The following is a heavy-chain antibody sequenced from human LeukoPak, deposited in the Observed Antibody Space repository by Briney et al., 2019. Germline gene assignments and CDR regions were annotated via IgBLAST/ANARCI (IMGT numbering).Heavy chain of an antibody. Sequence: SETLSLTCNVSGASISSGRNYWGWIRQSPGKGLEWIGSIYYNGNSYYNPSLKSRVSISVDTSKNHISLEVSSLTAADAALYFCARHLSGSAMMHYFDSWGQGTLVTVSS. CDR3: ARHLSGSAMMHYFDS. CDR2: IYYNGNS. D-gene: IGHD5-18*01. V-gene: IGHV4-39*01. CDR1: GASISSGRNY. J-gene: IGHJ4*02.